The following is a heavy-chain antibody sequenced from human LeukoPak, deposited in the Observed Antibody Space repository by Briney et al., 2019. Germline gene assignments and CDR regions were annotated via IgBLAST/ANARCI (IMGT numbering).Heavy chain of an antibody. D-gene: IGHD5-24*01. CDR3: AAVSDRDGYNYYRFDY. Sequence: ASVKVSCKASGYTFTSYGISWVRQAPGQGLEWMGWISAYNGNTNYAQKFQERVTITRDMSTSTAYMELSSLRSEDTAVYYCAAVSDRDGYNYYRFDYWGQGTLVTVSS. V-gene: IGHV1-18*01. J-gene: IGHJ4*02. CDR1: GYTFTSYG. CDR2: ISAYNGNT.